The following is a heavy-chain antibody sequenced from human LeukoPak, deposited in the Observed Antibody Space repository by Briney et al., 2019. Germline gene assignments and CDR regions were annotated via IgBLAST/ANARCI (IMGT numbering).Heavy chain of an antibody. V-gene: IGHV7-4-1*02. J-gene: IGHJ5*02. CDR1: GYTFTSYA. CDR3: ARAGSWRLDWFDP. Sequence: ASVKVSCKASGYTFTSYAMNWVRQAPGQGLEWMGWINTNTGNPTYAQGFTGRFVFSLDTSVSTAYLQWSSLKASDTAMYYCARAGSWRLDWFDPWGQGTLVTVSS. D-gene: IGHD6-13*01. CDR2: INTNTGNP.